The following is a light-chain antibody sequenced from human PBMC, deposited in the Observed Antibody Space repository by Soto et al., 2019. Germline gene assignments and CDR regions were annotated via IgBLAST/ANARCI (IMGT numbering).Light chain of an antibody. CDR1: QSVSNSY. Sequence: EIALTQYPGTLSLSPGERATLSCRASQSVSNSYLAWHQQKPGQAPRLLIYGASSRATGIPDRFSGSGSGTDFTLTISRLEPEDFAVYYCQQYGSSPWTFGQGTKVDSK. V-gene: IGKV3-20*01. J-gene: IGKJ1*01. CDR3: QQYGSSPWT. CDR2: GAS.